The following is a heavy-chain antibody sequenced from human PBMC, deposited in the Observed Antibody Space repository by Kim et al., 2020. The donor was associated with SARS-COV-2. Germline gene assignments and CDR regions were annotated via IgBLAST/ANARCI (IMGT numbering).Heavy chain of an antibody. CDR3: ARGPPGGDFWSGYYSYYFDY. CDR1: GYTFTSYY. D-gene: IGHD3-3*01. Sequence: ASVKVSCKASGYTFTSYYMHWVRQAPGQGLEWMGIINPSGGSTSYAQKFQGRVTMTRDTSTSTVYMELSSLRSEDTAVYYCARGPPGGDFWSGYYSYYFDYWGQGTLVTVSS. CDR2: INPSGGST. J-gene: IGHJ4*02. V-gene: IGHV1-46*01.